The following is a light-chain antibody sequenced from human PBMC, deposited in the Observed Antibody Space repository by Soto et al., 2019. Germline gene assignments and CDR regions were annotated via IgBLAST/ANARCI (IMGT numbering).Light chain of an antibody. CDR3: SSYAGSSNV. J-gene: IGLJ1*01. CDR2: EVN. CDR1: SSDVGGCNY. V-gene: IGLV2-8*01. Sequence: QSALTQPPSASGSPGQSVAISCTGTSSDVGGCNYVSWYQQHPGKAPKLMIYEVNKRPSGVPDRFSGSKSGNTASLTASGLQAEDEADYYCSSYAGSSNVFGTGTKVTVL.